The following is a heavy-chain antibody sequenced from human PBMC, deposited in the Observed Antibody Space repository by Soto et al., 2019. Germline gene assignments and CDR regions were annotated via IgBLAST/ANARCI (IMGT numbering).Heavy chain of an antibody. CDR2: INHSGIT. Sequence: SETLSLTCAVYGGSFSGYYCSWIRQPPWKGLEWIGEINHSGITNYNPSLKSRVTISVDTSKNQFSLKLSSVTAADTAVYYCARGVTLVRRVQTLSFDILGQGKMVTVSS. V-gene: IGHV4-34*01. CDR1: GGSFSGYY. CDR3: ARGVTLVRRVQTLSFDI. J-gene: IGHJ3*02. D-gene: IGHD3-10*01.